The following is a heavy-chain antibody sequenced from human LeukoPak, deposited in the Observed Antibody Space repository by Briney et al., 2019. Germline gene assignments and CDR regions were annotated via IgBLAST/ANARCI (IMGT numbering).Heavy chain of an antibody. CDR1: GGSISSSTYY. V-gene: IGHV4-39*01. J-gene: IGHJ4*02. CDR3: ARHDGNGRRIALDY. Sequence: KPSETLSLTCTVSGGSISSSTYYWGWIRQPPGKGLEWIGSIYRDGRSQYNPSLKSRVTMSVDTSKNQFSVKLSSGTAADTAVYYCARHDGNGRRIALDYWGQGTLVTVSS. D-gene: IGHD2-21*01. CDR2: IYRDGRS.